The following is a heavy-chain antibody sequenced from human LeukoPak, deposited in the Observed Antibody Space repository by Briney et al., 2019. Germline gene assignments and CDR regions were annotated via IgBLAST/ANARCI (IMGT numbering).Heavy chain of an antibody. Sequence: PGASVKVSCTASGYTFTSYGITWVRQAPGQGLEWMGWISAYNGNTNYAQKLQGRVTMTTDTSTSTAYMELRSLRSDDTAVYYCARPRATYDAFDIWGQGTMVTVSS. CDR2: ISAYNGNT. CDR1: GYTFTSYG. D-gene: IGHD1-26*01. CDR3: ARPRATYDAFDI. J-gene: IGHJ3*02. V-gene: IGHV1-18*01.